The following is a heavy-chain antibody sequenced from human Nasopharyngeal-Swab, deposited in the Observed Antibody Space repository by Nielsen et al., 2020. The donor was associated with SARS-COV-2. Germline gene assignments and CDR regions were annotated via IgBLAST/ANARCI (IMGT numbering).Heavy chain of an antibody. CDR1: GGSTSGYF. V-gene: IGHV4-4*07. Sequence: SETLSLTCIVSGGSTSGYFLSLIRQPAGEGLEWIGRVYTSGSTNYNPSLKSRVTISIDMSKNQFSLELRSVTAADTAFYYCARSGTTKYGLDVWGQGTTVIVSS. CDR2: VYTSGST. J-gene: IGHJ6*01. CDR3: ARSGTTKYGLDV. D-gene: IGHD1-1*01.